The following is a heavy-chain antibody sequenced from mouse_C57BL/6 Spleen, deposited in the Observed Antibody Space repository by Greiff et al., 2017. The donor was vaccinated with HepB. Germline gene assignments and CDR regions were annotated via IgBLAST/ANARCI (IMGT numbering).Heavy chain of an antibody. Sequence: QVQLQQPGAELVMPGASVKLTSKASGYTFTSYWMNWVKQRPGHGLEWIGEIDPSDSYTNYNQKFKGKSTLTVDKSSSTAYMQLSSLTSEDSAAYYCARTGTDYDMDYWGQGTSVTVSS. J-gene: IGHJ4*01. CDR2: IDPSDSYT. V-gene: IGHV1-69*01. CDR1: GYTFTSYW. CDR3: ARTGTDYDMDY. D-gene: IGHD3-3*01.